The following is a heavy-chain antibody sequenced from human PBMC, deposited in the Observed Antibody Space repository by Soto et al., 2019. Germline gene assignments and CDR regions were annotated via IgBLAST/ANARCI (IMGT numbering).Heavy chain of an antibody. CDR1: GYTFSSYA. J-gene: IGHJ4*02. CDR3: ARDSPPSDY. V-gene: IGHV1-18*01. CDR2: ISAYSGNT. Sequence: QVQLVQSGAEVKKPGASVKVSCKASGYTFSSYAITWVRQAPGQGLEWMAWISAYSGNTNYAQKFQGRVTMTTDTSTNTAYMELRSLSSDDPAVYYCARDSPPSDYLGQGTLVTVSS.